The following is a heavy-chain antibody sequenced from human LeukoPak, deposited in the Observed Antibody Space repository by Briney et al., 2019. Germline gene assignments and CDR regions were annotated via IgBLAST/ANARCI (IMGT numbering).Heavy chain of an antibody. CDR3: ARVKYGSGSYYNYRNNWFDP. CDR1: GFTFSTYG. CDR2: ISYDGTNK. D-gene: IGHD3-10*01. Sequence: GGSLRLSCAASGFTFSTYGMHWVRQAPGKGLEWVAVISYDGTNKYYTDSVKGRFTISRDNSKNTLYLQMNSLRPEDTAVYYCARVKYGSGSYYNYRNNWFDPWGQGTLVTVSS. V-gene: IGHV3-30*03. J-gene: IGHJ5*02.